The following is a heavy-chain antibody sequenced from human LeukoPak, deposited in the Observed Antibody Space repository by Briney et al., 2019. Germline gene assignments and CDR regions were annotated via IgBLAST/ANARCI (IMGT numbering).Heavy chain of an antibody. CDR2: IYYSGST. J-gene: IGHJ5*02. D-gene: IGHD5-24*01. CDR1: GGSISSHY. V-gene: IGHV4-59*11. Sequence: SETLSLTCTVSGGSISSHYWSWIRQPPGKGLEWIGYIYYSGSTNYNPSLKSRVTISVDTSKNQFSLKLSSVTAADTAVYYCARVRGDGYNSFAWGQGTLVTVSS. CDR3: ARVRGDGYNSFA.